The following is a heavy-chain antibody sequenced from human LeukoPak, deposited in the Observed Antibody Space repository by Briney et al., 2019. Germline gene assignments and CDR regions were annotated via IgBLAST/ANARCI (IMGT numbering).Heavy chain of an antibody. V-gene: IGHV4-59*08. Sequence: SETLSLTCTVSGGSISSYYWSWIRQPPGKGLEWIGYIYYSGSTNYNPSLRSRVTISVDTSKNQFSLKLSSVTAADTAVYYCARTNPGYGDYGTDYWGQRTLVTVSS. J-gene: IGHJ4*02. CDR2: IYYSGST. D-gene: IGHD4-17*01. CDR3: ARTNPGYGDYGTDY. CDR1: GGSISSYY.